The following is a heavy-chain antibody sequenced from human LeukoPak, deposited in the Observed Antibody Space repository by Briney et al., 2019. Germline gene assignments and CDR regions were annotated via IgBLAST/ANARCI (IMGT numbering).Heavy chain of an antibody. D-gene: IGHD2-2*01. J-gene: IGHJ4*02. CDR1: GYTFTGYY. Sequence: GASVKVSCKASGYTFTGYYMHWVRQSPGPALKWMGWINPNSGGTNYAQKFQGRVTMTRDTSISTAYMELSRLRADDTAVYYCARERRVPAAIDYWGQGTLVTVSS. V-gene: IGHV1-2*02. CDR3: ARERRVPAAIDY. CDR2: INPNSGGT.